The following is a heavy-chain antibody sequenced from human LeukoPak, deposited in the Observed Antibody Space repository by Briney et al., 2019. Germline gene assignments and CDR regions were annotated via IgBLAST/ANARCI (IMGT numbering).Heavy chain of an antibody. D-gene: IGHD3-10*01. CDR1: GFTFSNYA. V-gene: IGHV3-30*04. CDR2: ISYDGSNK. CDR3: AKAPTRLLWFGELSTPSFDY. J-gene: IGHJ4*02. Sequence: GGSLRLSCAASGFTFSNYAIHWARQAPGKGLEWVAVISYDGSNKYYADSVKGRFSISRDNSKNTLYLQMNSLRAEDTAVYYCAKAPTRLLWFGELSTPSFDYWGQGTLVTVSS.